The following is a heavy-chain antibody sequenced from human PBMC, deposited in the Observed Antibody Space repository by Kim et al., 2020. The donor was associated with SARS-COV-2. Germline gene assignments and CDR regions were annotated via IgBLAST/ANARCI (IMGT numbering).Heavy chain of an antibody. Sequence: SETLSLTCTVSGGSISSYYWSWIRQPPGKGLEWIGYIYYSGSTNYNPSLKSRVTISVDTSKNQFSLKLSSVTAADTAVYYCARSERDGYNSHYFDYWGQGTLVTVSS. CDR1: GGSISSYY. CDR2: IYYSGST. D-gene: IGHD1-1*01. V-gene: IGHV4-59*01. J-gene: IGHJ4*02. CDR3: ARSERDGYNSHYFDY.